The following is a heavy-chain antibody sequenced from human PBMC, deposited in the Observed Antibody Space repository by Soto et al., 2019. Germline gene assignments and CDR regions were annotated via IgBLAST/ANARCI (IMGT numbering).Heavy chain of an antibody. CDR3: ARTLYCDNGEC. J-gene: IGHJ4*02. D-gene: IGHD4-17*01. V-gene: IGHV1-8*01. Sequence: QVQLVQSGAEVKKPGASVKVSCKASGYTFTSYDINWVRQATGEGLEWMGWMNPNSGNTGYAQNVQGRVTMTRNTSISTAYMDLSSLRSEDTAVYYCARTLYCDNGECWGQGTLVTVSS. CDR1: GYTFTSYD. CDR2: MNPNSGNT.